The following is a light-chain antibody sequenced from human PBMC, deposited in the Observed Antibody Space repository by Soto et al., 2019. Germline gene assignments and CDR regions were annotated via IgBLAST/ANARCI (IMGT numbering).Light chain of an antibody. V-gene: IGLV2-14*01. CDR3: SSYTSSSTLNWV. CDR2: DVS. Sequence: QSALTQPASVSGSPGQSITISCNGTSSDVGGYNYVSWYQQHPGKAPKLMIYDVSNRPSGVSNRFSGSKSGNTASLTISGLQAEDEADYYCSSYTSSSTLNWVFGGGTKLTVL. CDR1: SSDVGGYNY. J-gene: IGLJ3*02.